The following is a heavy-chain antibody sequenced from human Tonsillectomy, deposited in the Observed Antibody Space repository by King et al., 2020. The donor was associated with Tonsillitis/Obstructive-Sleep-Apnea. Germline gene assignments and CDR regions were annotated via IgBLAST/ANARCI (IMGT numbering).Heavy chain of an antibody. J-gene: IGHJ4*02. CDR3: ARLDYYDSSGFDY. V-gene: IGHV4-39*01. Sequence: QLQESGPGLVKPSETLSLTCTVSGGSISSSSYYWGWIRQPPGKGLEWIGSIYYSGSTYCNPSLKSRVTISVDTSKNQFSLKLSSVTAADTAVYYCARLDYYDSSGFDYWGQGTLVTVSS. CDR1: GGSISSSSYY. D-gene: IGHD3-22*01. CDR2: IYYSGST.